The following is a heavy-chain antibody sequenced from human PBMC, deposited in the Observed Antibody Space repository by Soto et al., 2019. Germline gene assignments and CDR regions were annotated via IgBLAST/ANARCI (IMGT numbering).Heavy chain of an antibody. D-gene: IGHD4-17*01. CDR2: IIPIFGTA. J-gene: IGHJ5*02. Sequence: SVKVSCKASGGTFSSYAISWVRQAPGQGLEWMGGIIPIFGTANYAQKFQGRVTITADESTSTAYMELSSLRSEDTAVYYCAREESTGKTSFDPWGQGTLVTSPQ. CDR3: AREESTGKTSFDP. CDR1: GGTFSSYA. V-gene: IGHV1-69*13.